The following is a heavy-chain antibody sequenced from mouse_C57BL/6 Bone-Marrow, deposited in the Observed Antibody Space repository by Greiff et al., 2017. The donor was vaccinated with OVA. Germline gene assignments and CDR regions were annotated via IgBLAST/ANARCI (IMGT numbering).Heavy chain of an antibody. J-gene: IGHJ3*01. CDR3: ARYDDYGGNWFAY. V-gene: IGHV7-3*01. Sequence: EVKLVESGGGLVQPGGSLSLSCAASGFTFTDYYMSWVRQPPGKALEWLGFIRNKANGYTTEYSASVKGRFTISRDNSQSILYLQMNALRAEDSATYYCARYDDYGGNWFAYWGQGTLVTVSA. D-gene: IGHD2-4*01. CDR2: IRNKANGYTT. CDR1: GFTFTDYY.